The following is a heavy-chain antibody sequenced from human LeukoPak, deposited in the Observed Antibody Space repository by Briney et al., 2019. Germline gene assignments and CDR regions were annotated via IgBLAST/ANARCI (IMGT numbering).Heavy chain of an antibody. CDR2: IKQDGSEK. Sequence: PGGSLRLSCAASGFTLSSYWMAWVRQAPGKGLEWVANIKQDGSEKYYVDSVKGRFTISRDNAENSLYLQMNSLRAEDTAMYYCARGDGYNFFDCWGQGVLVTVSS. J-gene: IGHJ4*02. CDR3: ARGDGYNFFDC. V-gene: IGHV3-7*02. D-gene: IGHD5-24*01. CDR1: GFTLSSYW.